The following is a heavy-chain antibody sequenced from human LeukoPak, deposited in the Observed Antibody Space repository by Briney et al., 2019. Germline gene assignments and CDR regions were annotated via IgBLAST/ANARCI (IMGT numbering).Heavy chain of an antibody. D-gene: IGHD3-10*01. CDR3: TRDMGLLTYYYGSGSYY. J-gene: IGHJ4*02. V-gene: IGHV3-49*04. CDR2: IRSKAYGGTT. Sequence: GGSLRLSCTASGFTFGDYAMSWVRQAPGEGLEWVCFIRSKAYGGTTEYAASVKGRFTISRDDSKSIAYLQMNSLKTEDTAVYYCTRDMGLLTYYYGSGSYYWGQGTLVTVSS. CDR1: GFTFGDYA.